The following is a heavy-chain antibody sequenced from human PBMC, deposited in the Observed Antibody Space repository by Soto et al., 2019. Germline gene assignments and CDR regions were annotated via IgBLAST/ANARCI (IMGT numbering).Heavy chain of an antibody. CDR2: IYYSGNT. J-gene: IGHJ4*02. D-gene: IGHD3-16*01. CDR1: GGSTSSDNY. CDR3: SREGGESSDGLYYLDS. V-gene: IGHV4-30-4*01. Sequence: SETLSLTCTVSGGSTSSDNYWSWIRQPPGKGLEWIGHIYYSGNTDYNPSLKSRLAISIDTSKNQFSLKLSSVTAADTAVYFCSREGGESSDGLYYLDSWGQGSLVTVSS.